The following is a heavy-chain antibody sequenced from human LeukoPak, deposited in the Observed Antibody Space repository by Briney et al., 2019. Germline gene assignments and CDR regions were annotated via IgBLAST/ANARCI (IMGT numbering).Heavy chain of an antibody. Sequence: ASVKVSRKSSGYNFTDHFMHWVRQAPGQGLEYMGWISPNSGRTEYGRKFRGRVTMTRDPSISTFYMELSRLTSDDTAIYYCVRDRKDYWGQGTLVTVAS. CDR1: GYNFTDHF. CDR3: VRDRKDY. J-gene: IGHJ4*02. CDR2: ISPNSGRT. V-gene: IGHV1-2*02.